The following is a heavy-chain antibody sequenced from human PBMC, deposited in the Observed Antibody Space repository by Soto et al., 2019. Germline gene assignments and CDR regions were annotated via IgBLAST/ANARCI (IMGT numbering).Heavy chain of an antibody. Sequence: EVQLVESGGGLVKPGRSLRLSCTASEFTFGDYAMSWFRQAPGKGLEWVGFIRSKTYGGTTEYAASVKGRFTISRDDSKSIAYLQMNSLKTEDTAVYYCTKGGGFDGNFWFDPWGQGTLVTVSS. D-gene: IGHD3-16*01. CDR1: EFTFGDYA. CDR3: TKGGGFDGNFWFDP. CDR2: IRSKTYGGTT. V-gene: IGHV3-49*05. J-gene: IGHJ5*02.